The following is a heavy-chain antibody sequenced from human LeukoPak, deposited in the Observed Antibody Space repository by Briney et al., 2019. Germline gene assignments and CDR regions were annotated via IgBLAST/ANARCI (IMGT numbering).Heavy chain of an antibody. CDR2: IIPIFGTA. J-gene: IGHJ4*02. CDR3: ARHDYGDHVGFDY. Sequence: ASVTVSCKASGGTFSSYAISWVRQAPGQGLEWMGGIIPIFGTANYAQKFQGRVTITADESTSTAYMELSSLRSEDTAVYYCARHDYGDHVGFDYWGQGTLVTVSS. V-gene: IGHV1-69*13. CDR1: GGTFSSYA. D-gene: IGHD4-17*01.